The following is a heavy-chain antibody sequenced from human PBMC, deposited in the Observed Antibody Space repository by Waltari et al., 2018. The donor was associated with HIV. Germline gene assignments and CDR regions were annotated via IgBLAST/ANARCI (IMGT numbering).Heavy chain of an antibody. CDR2: ISTSSSAI. CDR3: ARDRTRYYFDS. CDR1: GFSFSGSS. V-gene: IGHV3-48*01. D-gene: IGHD6-6*01. Sequence: EVQLVESGGGLVQPGGSLRLPCTASGFSFSGSSMNWVRQAPGNGLGWVSYISTSSSAIFYADSVKGRFTISRDTAKNSLYLQMNSLRAEDTAVYYCARDRTRYYFDSWGQGTLVTVSS. J-gene: IGHJ4*02.